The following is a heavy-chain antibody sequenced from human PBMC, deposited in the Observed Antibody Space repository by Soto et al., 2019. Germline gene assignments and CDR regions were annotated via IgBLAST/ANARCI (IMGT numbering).Heavy chain of an antibody. CDR2: ISYDGSNK. CDR1: GFTISNYG. V-gene: IGHV3-30*18. Sequence: PGGSLRLSCAASGFTISNYGMHWVRQAPGKGLEWVAVISYDGSNKYYADSVKGRFTISRDNSKSTLYLQMNSLRAEDTAVYYCAKDGGSSSSGGDWFGPWGQGTLVTVSS. CDR3: AKDGGSSSSGGDWFGP. J-gene: IGHJ5*02. D-gene: IGHD6-6*01.